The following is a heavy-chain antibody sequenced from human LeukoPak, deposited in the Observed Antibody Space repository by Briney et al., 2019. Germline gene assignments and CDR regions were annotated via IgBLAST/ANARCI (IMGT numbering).Heavy chain of an antibody. Sequence: PSETLSLTCTVSSDSITGYYWGWIRQPPGTGLDWVGNIFYRGSTTYNPSLKSRVTISVDMAKNQFSLNLTSVTAADSAIYYCARSKSGYRFDYWSRGTRVIVSS. CDR1: SDSITGYY. J-gene: IGHJ4*02. CDR2: IFYRGST. V-gene: IGHV4-59*01. D-gene: IGHD5-12*01. CDR3: ARSKSGYRFDY.